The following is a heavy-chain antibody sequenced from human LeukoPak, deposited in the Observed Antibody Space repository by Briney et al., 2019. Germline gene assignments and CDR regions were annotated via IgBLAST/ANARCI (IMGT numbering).Heavy chain of an antibody. D-gene: IGHD2/OR15-2a*01. J-gene: IGHJ4*02. CDR3: TRELLSLQQGLDY. CDR1: GFTFSSYG. V-gene: IGHV3-21*01. Sequence: PGGPLRLSCAASGFTFSSYGMHWVRQAPGKGLEWVSSVSSSGTKIFYADSVRGRFTVSRDNAGNSLSLQMDSLRVEDTAVYYCTRELLSLQQGLDYWGQGTLVTVSS. CDR2: VSSSGTKI.